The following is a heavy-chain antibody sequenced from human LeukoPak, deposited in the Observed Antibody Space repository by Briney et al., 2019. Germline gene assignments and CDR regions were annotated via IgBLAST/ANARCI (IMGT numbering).Heavy chain of an antibody. V-gene: IGHV4-34*01. CDR2: INHSGSS. D-gene: IGHD6-19*01. J-gene: IGHJ5*02. CDR3: ARVEGIAVAGTFGNWFDP. CDR1: GGTFSGY. Sequence: SETLSLTCAVYGGTFSGYWSWIRQPPGKGLEWIGEINHSGSSNYNPSLKSRVTISVETSKNQFSLKLTSVTAADTAVYYCARVEGIAVAGTFGNWFDPWGQGTLVTVSS.